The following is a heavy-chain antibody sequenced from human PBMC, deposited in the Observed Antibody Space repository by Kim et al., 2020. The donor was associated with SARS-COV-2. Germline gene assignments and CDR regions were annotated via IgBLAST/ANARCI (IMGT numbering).Heavy chain of an antibody. D-gene: IGHD3-16*02. J-gene: IGHJ4*02. CDR1: GFTFSSYW. Sequence: GGSLRLSCVTSGFTFSSYWMSWVRQAPGKGLEWVANIKQDGGQKNYAESVKGRFIVSRDNAKNSLDLQMNSLRVEDTAVYYCLRDYLGHWGQGILVTVSS. CDR3: LRDYLGH. CDR2: IKQDGGQK. V-gene: IGHV3-7*01.